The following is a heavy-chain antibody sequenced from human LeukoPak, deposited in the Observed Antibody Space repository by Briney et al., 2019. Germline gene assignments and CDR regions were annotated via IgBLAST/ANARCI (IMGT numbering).Heavy chain of an antibody. V-gene: IGHV1-46*01. CDR3: ARRNYDFWSGYYNDDY. D-gene: IGHD3-3*01. CDR2: INPSGVST. CDR1: GYTFTSYY. Sequence: ASVKVSCKASGYTFTSYYMHWVRQAPGQGLRWMGIINPSGVSTSYVERFQGRVTMTRDMSTSTVYMELSSLRSDDTAVYYCARRNYDFWSGYYNDDYWGQGTLVTVPS. J-gene: IGHJ4*02.